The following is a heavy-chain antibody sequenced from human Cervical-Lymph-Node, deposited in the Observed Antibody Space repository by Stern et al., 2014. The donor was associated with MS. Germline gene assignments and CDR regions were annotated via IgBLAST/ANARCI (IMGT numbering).Heavy chain of an antibody. CDR1: GYTFTSYW. CDR2: IFPGGSAI. J-gene: IGHJ4*02. CDR3: ARQRYFDY. V-gene: IGHV5-51*01. Sequence: VQLVQSGPEVKRPGESLKISCQASGYTFTSYWIGWVRQMPGKGLEWIAIIFPGGSAIRYSPSFPGQVPISAEKSSSPAYLQWNNLKASDTAIYYCARQRYFDYWGQGTLVTVSS.